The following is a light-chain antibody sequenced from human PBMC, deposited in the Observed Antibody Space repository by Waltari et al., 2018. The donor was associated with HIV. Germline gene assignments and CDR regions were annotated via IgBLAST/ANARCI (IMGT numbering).Light chain of an antibody. CDR2: GNS. V-gene: IGLV1-40*01. Sequence: QSVLTQPHSVSGAPGQRVTISCTGSSSNIGAGYDVHWYQQLPGTAPKLLIYGNSNRPSGVPDRFSGSKSGTSASLAITGLQAEDEADYYCQSYDSSLSGPVVFGGGTKLTVL. J-gene: IGLJ2*01. CDR1: SSNIGAGYD. CDR3: QSYDSSLSGPVV.